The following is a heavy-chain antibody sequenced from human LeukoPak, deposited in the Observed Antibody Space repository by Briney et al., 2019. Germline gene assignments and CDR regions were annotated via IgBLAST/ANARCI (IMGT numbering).Heavy chain of an antibody. CDR2: IRPSGDNT. Sequence: EAGGSLRLSCAASGFTFSSYDMTWVRQAPGRGLEGVSSIRPSGDNTYYGDSVKGRFTISRDNSKNTVYLQMNNMRVDDTAVYYCARVAGWHWFDPWGQGTLVTVSS. J-gene: IGHJ5*02. CDR3: ARVAGWHWFDP. V-gene: IGHV3-23*01. D-gene: IGHD6-19*01. CDR1: GFTFSSYD.